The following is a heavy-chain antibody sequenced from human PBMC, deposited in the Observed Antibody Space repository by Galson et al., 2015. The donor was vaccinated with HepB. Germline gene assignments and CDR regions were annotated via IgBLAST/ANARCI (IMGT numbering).Heavy chain of an antibody. Sequence: QSGAEVKKPGESLKISCMSSGYSFSTYWIAWVRQMPGKGLEWMGIIYAGDSDTRYSPSFQGQVTISADRSISTAYLQWGSLKASDTAMYYCARRGYDSTVYYYSFDSWGQGTLVTVSS. V-gene: IGHV5-51*01. J-gene: IGHJ4*02. CDR1: GYSFSTYW. CDR3: ARRGYDSTVYYYSFDS. CDR2: IYAGDSDT. D-gene: IGHD3-22*01.